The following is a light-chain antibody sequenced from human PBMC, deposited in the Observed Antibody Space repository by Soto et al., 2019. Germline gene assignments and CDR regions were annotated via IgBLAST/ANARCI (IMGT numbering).Light chain of an antibody. CDR1: QSVSSN. Sequence: EIVMTQSPATLSVSPGERATLSCRASQSVSSNLAWYQQKPGQAPRLLIYGASTRATGIPARFSGSGSGTEFTLTLSSLQSEDFAVYYCQQYNNWPPMAFGQGTNVEIK. J-gene: IGKJ1*01. V-gene: IGKV3-15*01. CDR3: QQYNNWPPMA. CDR2: GAS.